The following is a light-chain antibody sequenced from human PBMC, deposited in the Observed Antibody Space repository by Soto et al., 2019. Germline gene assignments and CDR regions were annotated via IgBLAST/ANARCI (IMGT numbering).Light chain of an antibody. V-gene: IGKV1-5*03. J-gene: IGKJ4*01. Sequence: DIQMTQSPSTLSASVGDRVTITCRASQSISSWLAWYQQKPGKAPNLLIYKASTLEGGVPSRFSGSGSGTDFTLTIASLQPDDFATYYCQQYHIYPLTFGGGTKVEIK. CDR3: QQYHIYPLT. CDR1: QSISSW. CDR2: KAS.